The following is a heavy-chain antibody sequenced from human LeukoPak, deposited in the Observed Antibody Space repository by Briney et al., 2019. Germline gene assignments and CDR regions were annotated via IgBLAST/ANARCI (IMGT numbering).Heavy chain of an antibody. CDR3: ARGGRWLQPPLNY. D-gene: IGHD5-24*01. V-gene: IGHV1-3*01. CDR2: INAGNGNT. Sequence: GASVKVSCKASGYTFTSYAMHWVRQAPGQRLEWMGRINAGNGNTKYSQKFQGRVTMTRNTSISTAYMELSSLRSEDTVVYYCARGGRWLQPPLNYWGQGTLVTVSS. J-gene: IGHJ4*02. CDR1: GYTFTSYA.